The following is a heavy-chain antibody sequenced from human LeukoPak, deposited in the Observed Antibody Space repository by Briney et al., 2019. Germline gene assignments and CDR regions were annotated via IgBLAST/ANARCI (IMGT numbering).Heavy chain of an antibody. D-gene: IGHD3-9*01. V-gene: IGHV1-18*01. CDR3: AKDWHILTGRNCVDP. CDR2: VSSYNGDT. CDR1: GYTFNNYG. Sequence: GASVRVSCKASGYTFNNYGISWVRQAPGQGLEWMGWVSSYNGDTNYAQKFHGRVTMSTDTSTSTAYMELRSLRFDATAMYYCAKDWHILTGRNCVDPWGQGTLVTVSS. J-gene: IGHJ5*02.